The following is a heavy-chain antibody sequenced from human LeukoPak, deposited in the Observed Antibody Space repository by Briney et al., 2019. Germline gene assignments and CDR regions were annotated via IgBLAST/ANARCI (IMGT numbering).Heavy chain of an antibody. CDR3: ARDPEGYYYGSGKPYYYGMDV. CDR1: RFTFSSFS. J-gene: IGHJ6*02. D-gene: IGHD3-10*01. V-gene: IGHV3-21*01. CDR2: MSSRSTYI. Sequence: GGSLRLSCAASRFTFSSFSMNWVRQAPGKGREWVSSMSSRSTYIYYADSVKGRFTISRDNAKNSLYLQMNSLRAEDTAVYYCARDPEGYYYGSGKPYYYGMDVWGQGTTVTVSS.